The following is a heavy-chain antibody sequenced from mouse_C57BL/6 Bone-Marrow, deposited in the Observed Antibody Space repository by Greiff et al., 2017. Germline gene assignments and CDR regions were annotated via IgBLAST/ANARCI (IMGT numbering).Heavy chain of an antibody. CDR2: ISDGGSYT. D-gene: IGHD2-12*01. Sequence: EVKVVESGGGLVKPGGSLKLSCAASGFTFSSYAMSWVRQTPEKRLEWVATISDGGSYTYYPDNVKGRFTISRDTAKNNLYLQMSHLKSEDTAMYYCARDQRAYYSYYYAMDYWGQGTSVTVSS. J-gene: IGHJ4*01. CDR3: ARDQRAYYSYYYAMDY. V-gene: IGHV5-4*01. CDR1: GFTFSSYA.